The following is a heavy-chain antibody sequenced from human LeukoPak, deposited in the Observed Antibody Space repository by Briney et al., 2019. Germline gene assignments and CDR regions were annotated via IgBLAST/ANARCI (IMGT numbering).Heavy chain of an antibody. CDR1: GRSISSGSYY. D-gene: IGHD4-17*01. CDR2: IYTSGST. Sequence: SENLSLTCTDSGRSISSGSYYLSWIRQPAGKGLEWIGRIYTSGSTNYNPSLKSRVTISVDTSKNQFSLKLSSVTAADTAVYYCARLSLFGDPFDYWGQGTLVTVSS. CDR3: ARLSLFGDPFDY. J-gene: IGHJ4*02. V-gene: IGHV4-61*02.